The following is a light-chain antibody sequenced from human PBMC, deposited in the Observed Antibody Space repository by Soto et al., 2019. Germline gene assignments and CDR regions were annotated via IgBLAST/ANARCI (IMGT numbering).Light chain of an antibody. CDR1: QSISNW. J-gene: IGKJ2*01. Sequence: DIQMTQSPSTLSAYVGDRVTITCRASQSISNWLAWYQQKPGQAPKLLMYDASKLESGVPSRFSGSGSGTEFTLTISSLQPDDFAIYYCLQDYIYPYTFGQGTKLEIK. V-gene: IGKV1-5*01. CDR2: DAS. CDR3: LQDYIYPYT.